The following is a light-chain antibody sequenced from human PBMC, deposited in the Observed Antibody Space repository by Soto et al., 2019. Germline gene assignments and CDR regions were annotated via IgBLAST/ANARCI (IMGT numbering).Light chain of an antibody. CDR3: SSYTSSSTYV. V-gene: IGLV2-14*03. CDR2: DVN. CDR1: SSDVGAYNY. J-gene: IGLJ1*01. Sequence: QSAPTQPASVSGSPGQSITISCTGTSSDVGAYNYVSWYQQHPGKAPRLMIYDVNNRPSGVSNRFSGSKSGNTASLTISGLQAEDEADYYCSSYTSSSTYVFGTGTKVTVL.